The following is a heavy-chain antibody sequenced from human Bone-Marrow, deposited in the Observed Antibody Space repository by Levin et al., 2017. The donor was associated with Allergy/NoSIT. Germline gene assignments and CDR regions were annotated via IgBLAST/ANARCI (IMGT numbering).Heavy chain of an antibody. V-gene: IGHV2-70*04. Sequence: QTLSLTCPLSGLSLSTSGMRVSWIRQPPGKALEWLARIDWDDDKFYRTSLKTRLTISKDTSKNQVVLTMTNMDPVDTATYFCAARGVGVVTPYSGMDVWGQGTTVTVSS. J-gene: IGHJ6*02. CDR2: IDWDDDK. CDR1: GLSLSTSGMR. D-gene: IGHD1-26*01. CDR3: AARGVGVVTPYSGMDV.